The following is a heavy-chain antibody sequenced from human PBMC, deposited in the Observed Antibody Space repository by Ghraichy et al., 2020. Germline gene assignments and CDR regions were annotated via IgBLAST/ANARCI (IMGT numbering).Heavy chain of an antibody. CDR2: INHSGST. D-gene: IGHD5-12*01. CDR3: ARGGYSDYVRGMDV. Sequence: SETLSLTCAVYGGSFSNYYWSWIRQPPGKGLEWIGEINHSGSTNYNPSLKSRVTISVDTSKNQFSLKLSSVTAADTAVYYCARGGYSDYVRGMDVWGQGTTVTVSS. CDR1: GGSFSNYY. J-gene: IGHJ6*02. V-gene: IGHV4-34*01.